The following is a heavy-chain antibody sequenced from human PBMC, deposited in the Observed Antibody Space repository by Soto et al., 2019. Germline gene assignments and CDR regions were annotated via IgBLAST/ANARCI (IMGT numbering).Heavy chain of an antibody. J-gene: IGHJ6*02. CDR2: INPNSGGT. CDR3: ARERTIQLWSLGYYYDSSGYSPEGMDV. CDR1: GYTFTGYY. V-gene: IGHV1-2*02. Sequence: QVPLVQSGAEVKKPGASVKVSCKASGYTFTGYYMHWVRQAPGQGLEWMGWINPNSGGTNYAQKFQGRVTMTRDTSTSKAYMDQSRLRSAETAVYYCARERTIQLWSLGYYYDSSGYSPEGMDVWGQGPTVAVSS. D-gene: IGHD3-22*01.